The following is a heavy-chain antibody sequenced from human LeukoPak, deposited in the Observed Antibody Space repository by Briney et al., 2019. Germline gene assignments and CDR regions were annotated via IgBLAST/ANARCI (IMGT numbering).Heavy chain of an antibody. J-gene: IGHJ4*02. CDR3: ARADSSSWYNYFDY. Sequence: ASVKVSCKASGYTFTSYGISWVRQAPGQGLEWMGWISAYNGNTNYAQKLQGRVTMTTDTSTSTAYMELRSLRSDDTAVYYCARADSSSWYNYFDYWGQGTLVTVSS. V-gene: IGHV1-18*01. CDR2: ISAYNGNT. CDR1: GYTFTSYG. D-gene: IGHD6-13*01.